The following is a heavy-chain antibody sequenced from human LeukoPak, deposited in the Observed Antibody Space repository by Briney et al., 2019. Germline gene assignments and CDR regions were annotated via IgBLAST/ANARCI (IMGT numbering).Heavy chain of an antibody. Sequence: GGSLRLSCAASGFTFSSYSMNWVRQAPGKGLEWVSYISSSSSTIYYADSVKGRFTISRDNAKNSLYLQMNSLRAEDTAVYYCARENTIIVVDEESWRYYYYYMDVWGKGTTVTVSS. CDR3: ARENTIIVVDEESWRYYYYYMDV. CDR2: ISSSSSTI. CDR1: GFTFSSYS. D-gene: IGHD2-2*01. J-gene: IGHJ6*03. V-gene: IGHV3-48*01.